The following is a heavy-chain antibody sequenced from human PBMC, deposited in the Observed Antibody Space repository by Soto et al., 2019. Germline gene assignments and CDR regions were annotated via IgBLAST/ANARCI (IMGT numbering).Heavy chain of an antibody. CDR1: GGSLSSGGYY. V-gene: IGHV4-31*03. CDR3: ARAAGGLGTRSRNTWLDP. J-gene: IGHJ5*02. D-gene: IGHD1-1*01. CDR2: IYYTGNT. Sequence: SETLSLTCTVSGGSLSSGGYYWSWIRQLPGKGLEWIGYIYYTGNTYYNPSLKSRLTMSVDTSKKQLSLKVTSVTAADTAVYFCARAAGGLGTRSRNTWLDPWGQGILVTVSS.